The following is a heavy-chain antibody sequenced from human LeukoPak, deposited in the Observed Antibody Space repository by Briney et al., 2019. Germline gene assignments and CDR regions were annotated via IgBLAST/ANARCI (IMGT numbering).Heavy chain of an antibody. V-gene: IGHV4-59*01. D-gene: IGHD5-12*01. CDR3: ARSRGATRYDY. CDR1: GGSISSYY. Sequence: SETLSLTCTVSGGSISSYYWSWIRQPPGKGLEWIGYIYYSGSTNYNPSLKSRVTISVDTSKNQFSPKLSSVTAADTAVYYCARSRGATRYDYWGQGTLVTVSS. J-gene: IGHJ4*02. CDR2: IYYSGST.